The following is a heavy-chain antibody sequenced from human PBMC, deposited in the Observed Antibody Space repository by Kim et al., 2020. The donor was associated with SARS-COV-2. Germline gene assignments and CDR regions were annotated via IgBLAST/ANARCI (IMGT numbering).Heavy chain of an antibody. V-gene: IGHV4-4*07. CDR1: GGSIRRDY. Sequence: SETLSLTCTVSGGSIRRDYWTWIRQSAGRGLEWIGHIYDTGKTNYNPSLQSRVTISADTSSNQISLRLTSVTAADTAVYYCARLVYHDILNAPYYYYYM. CDR3: ARLVYHDILNAPYYYYYM. J-gene: IGHJ6*03. D-gene: IGHD3-9*01. CDR2: IYDTGKT.